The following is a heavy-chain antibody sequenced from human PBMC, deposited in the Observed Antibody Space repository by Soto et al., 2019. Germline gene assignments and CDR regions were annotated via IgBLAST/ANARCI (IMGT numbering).Heavy chain of an antibody. Sequence: GGSLRLSCAASGFTFSSYGMHWVRQAPGKGLEWVAVIWYDGSNKYYADSVKGRFTISRDNSKNTLYLQMNSLRAEDTAVYYCARGLITMVRGASFRPYYGMDVWGQGTTVTVSS. D-gene: IGHD3-10*01. CDR1: GFTFSSYG. V-gene: IGHV3-33*01. J-gene: IGHJ6*02. CDR3: ARGLITMVRGASFRPYYGMDV. CDR2: IWYDGSNK.